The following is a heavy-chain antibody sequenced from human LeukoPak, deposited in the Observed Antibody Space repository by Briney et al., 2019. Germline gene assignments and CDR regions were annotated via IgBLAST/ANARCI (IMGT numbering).Heavy chain of an antibody. D-gene: IGHD1-26*01. CDR2: FYTSGST. J-gene: IGHJ3*02. V-gene: IGHV4-4*07. Sequence: PSETLSLTCAVSGVSISSYYWSWIRQPAGKGLEWIGRFYTSGSTNYNSSLKSRVTMSVDTSKNQFSLKLSSVTAADTAVYYCARLGYSGSYYAFDIWGQGTMVTVSS. CDR1: GVSISSYY. CDR3: ARLGYSGSYYAFDI.